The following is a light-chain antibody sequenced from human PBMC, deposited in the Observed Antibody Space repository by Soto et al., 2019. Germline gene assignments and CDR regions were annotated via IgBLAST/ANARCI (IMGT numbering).Light chain of an antibody. J-gene: IGLJ2*01. CDR2: DVS. CDR1: SRDVGNYNY. V-gene: IGLV2-14*03. CDR3: SSYTSTANVI. Sequence: QSALTQPASVSGSLGQSITISCTGTSRDVGNYNYVSWYQQHPDKAPKHVIFDVSNRPSGISNRFSGSKSDNTASLTISGLQAEDEADYYCSSYTSTANVIFGGGTKLTVL.